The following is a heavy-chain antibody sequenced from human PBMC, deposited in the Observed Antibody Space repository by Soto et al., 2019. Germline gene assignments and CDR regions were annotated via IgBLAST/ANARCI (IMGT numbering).Heavy chain of an antibody. CDR2: IYPGDSDT. Sequence: GESLKISCKGSGYSFTSYWIGWVRQMPGKGLEWMGIIYPGDSDTRYSPSFQGQVTISADKSISTAYLQWSSLKASDTAMYYCARGARRTRYYYYYYYMDVWGKGTTVTVS. D-gene: IGHD2-2*01. V-gene: IGHV5-51*01. J-gene: IGHJ6*03. CDR3: ARGARRTRYYYYYYYMDV. CDR1: GYSFTSYW.